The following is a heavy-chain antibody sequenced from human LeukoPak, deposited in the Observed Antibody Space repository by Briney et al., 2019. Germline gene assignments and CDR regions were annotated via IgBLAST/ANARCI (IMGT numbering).Heavy chain of an antibody. CDR1: GYTFTSYG. CDR3: ARDRGYYGSGSYYKVLAY. D-gene: IGHD3-10*01. J-gene: IGHJ4*02. V-gene: IGHV1-18*01. CDR2: ISAYNGNT. Sequence: ASVKVSCKASGYTFTSYGISWVRQAPGQGLEWMGWISAYNGNTNYAQKLQGRVTMTTDTSTSTAYMELRSLRSDDTAVYYCARDRGYYGSGSYYKVLAYWGQGTLVTVSS.